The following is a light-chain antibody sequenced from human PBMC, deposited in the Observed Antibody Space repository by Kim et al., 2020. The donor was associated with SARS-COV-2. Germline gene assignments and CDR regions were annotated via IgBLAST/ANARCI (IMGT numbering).Light chain of an antibody. J-gene: IGLJ2*01. CDR3: NSRDSSGNHLV. CDR1: SLRSYY. CDR2: DKN. Sequence: ALGHTVRITCQGDSLRSYYASWYQQKPGQAPVLVIYDKNNRPSGIPDRFSGSSSGNTASLTITGAQAEDEADYYCNSRDSSGNHLVFGGGTQLTVL. V-gene: IGLV3-19*01.